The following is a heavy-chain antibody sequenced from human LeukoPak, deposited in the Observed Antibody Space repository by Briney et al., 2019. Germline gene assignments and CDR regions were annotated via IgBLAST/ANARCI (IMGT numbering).Heavy chain of an antibody. CDR1: GFTFSSNY. V-gene: IGHV3-53*01. CDR2: IYSGGST. D-gene: IGHD3-22*01. Sequence: GGSLRLSCAASGFTFSSNYMSWVRQAPGKGLEWVSVIYSGGSTYYADSVKGRFTISRDNSKNTLYLQMNSLRAEDTAVYYCARSSSSGYYYGVVLDYWGQGTLVTVSS. CDR3: ARSSSSGYYYGVVLDY. J-gene: IGHJ4*02.